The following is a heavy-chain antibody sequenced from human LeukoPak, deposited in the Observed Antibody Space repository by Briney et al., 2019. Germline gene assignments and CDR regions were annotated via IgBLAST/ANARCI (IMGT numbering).Heavy chain of an antibody. CDR2: IYYSGST. CDR3: ARESRYSSSSDY. Sequence: SETLSLTCTVSGGSISSYYWSWIRQPPGKGLEWIGYIYYSGSTNYNPPLKSRVTISVDTSKNQFSLKLSSVTAADTAVYFCARESRYSSSSDYWGQGILVTVSS. J-gene: IGHJ4*02. CDR1: GGSISSYY. D-gene: IGHD6-6*01. V-gene: IGHV4-59*12.